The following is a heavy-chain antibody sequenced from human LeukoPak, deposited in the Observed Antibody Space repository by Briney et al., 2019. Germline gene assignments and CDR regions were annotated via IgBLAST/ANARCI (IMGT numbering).Heavy chain of an antibody. CDR1: GFTFSSYA. D-gene: IGHD3-9*01. J-gene: IGHJ4*02. CDR2: ISGSGGST. V-gene: IGHV3-23*01. Sequence: GGSLRLSCAASGFTFSSYAMSWVRQAPGKGLEWVSAISGSGGSTYYADSVKGRFTISRDNSKNTLYLQMNSLRAEDTAVYYCATTGGDYDILTGPPDYWGQGTLVTVSS. CDR3: ATTGGDYDILTGPPDY.